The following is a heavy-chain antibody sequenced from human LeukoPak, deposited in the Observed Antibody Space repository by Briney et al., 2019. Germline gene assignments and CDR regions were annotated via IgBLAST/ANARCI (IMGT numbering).Heavy chain of an antibody. D-gene: IGHD3-3*01. CDR2: INSDGSST. Sequence: GGSLRLSCAASGFTFSSYWMHWVRQAPGKGLVWVSRINSDGSSTSYADSVKGRFTISRDNAKNTLYLQMNSLRAEDTAVYYCARGIRFLEWLLPAGDYYCYMDVWGKGTTVTVSS. CDR3: ARGIRFLEWLLPAGDYYCYMDV. V-gene: IGHV3-74*01. CDR1: GFTFSSYW. J-gene: IGHJ6*03.